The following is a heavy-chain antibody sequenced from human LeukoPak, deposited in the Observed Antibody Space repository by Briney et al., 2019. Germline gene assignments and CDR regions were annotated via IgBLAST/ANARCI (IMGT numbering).Heavy chain of an antibody. CDR3: ATDRGWRTSGYYLYYFEY. D-gene: IGHD3-3*01. CDR1: GFIFTNYF. V-gene: IGHV3-7*01. CDR2: IKHDGSEE. Sequence: GGSLRLSCAASGFIFTNYFMSWVRQAPGKGLEWVASIKHDGSEEYYVDSVRGRFTISRDNTMNSLYLQMSSLRAEDTAVYYCATDRGWRTSGYYLYYFEYWGQGTLVTFSS. J-gene: IGHJ4*02.